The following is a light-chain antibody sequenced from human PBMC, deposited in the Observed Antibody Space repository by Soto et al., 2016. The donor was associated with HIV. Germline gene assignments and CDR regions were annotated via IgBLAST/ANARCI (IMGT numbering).Light chain of an antibody. J-gene: IGKJ2*01. Sequence: DIQMTQSPSSVSASVGDRVTITCRASQDISSWLAWYQQKPGKAPILLIYSASSLQSGVPSRFSGSGSGTDYTLTISSLQPEDFTTYYCQQYYSTPYTFGQGTKLEIK. CDR2: SAS. V-gene: IGKV1-12*01. CDR3: QQYYSTPYT. CDR1: QDISSW.